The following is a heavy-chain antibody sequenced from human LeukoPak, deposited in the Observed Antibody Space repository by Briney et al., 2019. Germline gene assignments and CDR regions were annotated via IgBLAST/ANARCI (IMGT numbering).Heavy chain of an antibody. CDR1: GGSISSYY. CDR2: IYYSGST. Sequence: PSETLSLTCTVSGGSISSYYWSWTRQPPGKGLEWIGYIYYSGSTNYNPSLKSRVTISVDTSKNQFSLKLSSVTAADTAVYYCARQLYYYYGMDVWGQGTTVTVSS. V-gene: IGHV4-59*08. J-gene: IGHJ6*02. CDR3: ARQLYYYYGMDV.